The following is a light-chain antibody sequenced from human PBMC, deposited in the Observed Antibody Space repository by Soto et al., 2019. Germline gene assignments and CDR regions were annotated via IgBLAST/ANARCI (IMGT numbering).Light chain of an antibody. Sequence: DIQMTQSPSTLSASVGDRVTISCRASQNISSWLAWYQQKPGKAPNLLIYKASTLEIGIPSRFSGSGSGTEFTLTINSLQPDDFAAYYCQQYYSSLYTFGQGTKLEIK. CDR3: QQYYSSLYT. J-gene: IGKJ2*01. V-gene: IGKV1-5*03. CDR2: KAS. CDR1: QNISSW.